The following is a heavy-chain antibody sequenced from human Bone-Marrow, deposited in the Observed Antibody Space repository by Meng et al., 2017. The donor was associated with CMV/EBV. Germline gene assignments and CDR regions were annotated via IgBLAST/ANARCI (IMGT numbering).Heavy chain of an antibody. D-gene: IGHD2-2*02. CDR2: IIPILGIA. CDR3: ARVSRVGVPAAIGIGGWFDL. J-gene: IGHJ5*02. Sequence: SVKVSCKASGYTFTSYFMHWVRQAHGQGLEWMGRIIPILGIANYAQKVQGRVTITADKSTSTAYMELSSLRSEDTAVYYCARVSRVGVPAAIGIGGWFDLWGQGTLVTVSS. V-gene: IGHV1-69*04. CDR1: GYTFTSYF.